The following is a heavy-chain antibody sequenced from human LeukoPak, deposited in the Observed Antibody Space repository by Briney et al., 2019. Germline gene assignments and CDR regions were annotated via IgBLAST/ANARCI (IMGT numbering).Heavy chain of an antibody. D-gene: IGHD2-2*03. CDR2: ITGNAGAI. J-gene: IGHJ4*02. V-gene: IGHV3-23*01. CDR1: GFNFNIYA. Sequence: GGSLRLSCAASGFNFNIYAMNWVRQAPGKGMEWVSLITGNAGAIHYADSVKGRFTISRDNSKSTLYFQMNSLRAEDTAVYYCVKDRVPDGYYSVDHWGQGTMVAVSS. CDR3: VKDRVPDGYYSVDH.